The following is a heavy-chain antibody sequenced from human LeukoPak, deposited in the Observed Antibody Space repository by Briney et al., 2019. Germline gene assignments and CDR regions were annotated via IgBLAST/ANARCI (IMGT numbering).Heavy chain of an antibody. CDR1: GFTFSSYS. CDR3: AKAYYDSSGYSYYFDY. D-gene: IGHD3-22*01. Sequence: TGGSLRLSCAASGFTFSSYSMNWVRQAPGKGLEWVSSISSSSSHIYYADSVKGRFTISRDNAKNSLYLHMNSLRAEDTAVYYCAKAYYDSSGYSYYFDYWGQGTLVTVSS. J-gene: IGHJ4*02. V-gene: IGHV3-21*01. CDR2: ISSSSSHI.